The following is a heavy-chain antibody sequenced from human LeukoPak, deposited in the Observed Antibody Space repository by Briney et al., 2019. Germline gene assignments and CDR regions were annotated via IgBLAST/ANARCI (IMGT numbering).Heavy chain of an antibody. V-gene: IGHV1-46*04. CDR3: ARAHYSGSYYNAFDI. Sequence: ASVKVSCKASGYTFTNYYIHWVRQAPGQGLDWMGVINPKGGATAYAQELQGRVTLTRDTSTSTVYMELSSLRSDDTDVYYCARAHYSGSYYNAFDIWGQGTMVTVSS. D-gene: IGHD1-26*01. CDR1: GYTFTNYY. CDR2: INPKGGAT. J-gene: IGHJ3*02.